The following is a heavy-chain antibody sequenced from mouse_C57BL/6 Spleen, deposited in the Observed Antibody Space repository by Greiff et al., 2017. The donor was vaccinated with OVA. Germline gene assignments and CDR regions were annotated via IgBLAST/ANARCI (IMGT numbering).Heavy chain of an antibody. Sequence: EVKVVESGGGLVKPGGSLKLSCAASGFTFSSYAMSWVRQTPEKRLEWVATISDGGSYTYYPDNVKGRFTISRDNAKNNLYLQMSHLKSEDTAMYYCARDGVYYGNYAWFAYWGQGTLVTVSA. CDR3: ARDGVYYGNYAWFAY. CDR2: ISDGGSYT. J-gene: IGHJ3*01. V-gene: IGHV5-4*01. D-gene: IGHD2-1*01. CDR1: GFTFSSYA.